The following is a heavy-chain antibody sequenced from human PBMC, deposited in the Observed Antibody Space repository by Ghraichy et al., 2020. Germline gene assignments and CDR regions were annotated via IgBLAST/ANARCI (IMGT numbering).Heavy chain of an antibody. CDR3: ARGDESGSYYYYYYGMDV. D-gene: IGHD1-26*01. CDR2: ISYDGSNK. V-gene: IGHV3-30*04. J-gene: IGHJ6*02. Sequence: GESLNISCAASGFTFSSYAMHWVRQAPGKGLEWVAVISYDGSNKYYADSVKGRFTISRDNSKNTLYLQMNSLRAEDTAVYYCARGDESGSYYYYYYGMDVWGQGTTVTVSS. CDR1: GFTFSSYA.